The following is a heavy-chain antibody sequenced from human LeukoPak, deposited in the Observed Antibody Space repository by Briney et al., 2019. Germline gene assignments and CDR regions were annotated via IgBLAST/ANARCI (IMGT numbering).Heavy chain of an antibody. V-gene: IGHV4-30-2*02. CDR3: AGMGDFGYFDL. D-gene: IGHD2-21*02. Sequence: PSETLSLTCTVSGGSISSGGYYWSWIRQPPGKGLEWIGYIYHSGSTYYNPSLKSRVTISVDRSKNQFSLKLSSVTAADTAVYYCAGMGDFGYFDLWGRGTLVTVSS. J-gene: IGHJ2*01. CDR1: GGSISSGGYY. CDR2: IYHSGST.